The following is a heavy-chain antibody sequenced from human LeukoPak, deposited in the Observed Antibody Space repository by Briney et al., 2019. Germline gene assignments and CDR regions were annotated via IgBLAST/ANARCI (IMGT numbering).Heavy chain of an antibody. V-gene: IGHV3-48*01. Sequence: GGSLRLSCTASGFTFNYGMNWVRQAAGKGLEWVSYISSTGTRITYADSVRGRFTISRDNAKNSLHLQMDSLRAEDTAVYYCARESPALDYWGLGTLVTVSS. CDR1: GFTFNYG. CDR2: ISSTGTRI. CDR3: ARESPALDY. J-gene: IGHJ4*02.